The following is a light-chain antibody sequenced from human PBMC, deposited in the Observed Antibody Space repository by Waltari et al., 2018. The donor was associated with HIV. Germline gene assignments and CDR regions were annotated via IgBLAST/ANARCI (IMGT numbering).Light chain of an antibody. J-gene: IGLJ3*02. Sequence: QSVLTPPPSASGPPGQRVTISCSGSSPNIGTNYVYWYQQLPGTAPKLLIYRNNQRPSGVPDRFSGSKSGTSASLAISGLRSEDEAAYYCAAWDGSLSGRVFGGGTKLTVL. CDR1: SPNIGTNY. V-gene: IGLV1-47*01. CDR3: AAWDGSLSGRV. CDR2: RNN.